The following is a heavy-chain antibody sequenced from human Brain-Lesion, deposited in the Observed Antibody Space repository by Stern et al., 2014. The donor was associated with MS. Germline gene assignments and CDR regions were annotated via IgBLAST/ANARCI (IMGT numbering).Heavy chain of an antibody. Sequence: QLQLQESGGGVVQPGKSLRLSCAASGFTFISYGIHWVRQAPGKGLEWVALIWYDGSKKFYADSVKGRFAISRDTSKNTVYLQMNSLRVGDTAVYFCSRGKVASAPLDVWGQGTTVTVS. CDR3: SRGKVASAPLDV. CDR1: GFTFISYG. CDR2: IWYDGSKK. J-gene: IGHJ6*02. V-gene: IGHV3-33*01.